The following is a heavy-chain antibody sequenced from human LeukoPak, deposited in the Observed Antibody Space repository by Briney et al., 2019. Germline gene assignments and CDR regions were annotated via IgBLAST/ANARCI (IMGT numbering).Heavy chain of an antibody. Sequence: GESLKISCKGSGYSFTSYWIGWVRQVPGKGLEWMGIIYPGDSDTRYSPSFQGQVTISADKSISTAYLQWSSLKASDTAMYYCARQLDCSGSSCHPYFDYWGQGTLVTVSS. D-gene: IGHD2-15*01. CDR3: ARQLDCSGSSCHPYFDY. CDR1: GYSFTSYW. J-gene: IGHJ4*02. V-gene: IGHV5-51*01. CDR2: IYPGDSDT.